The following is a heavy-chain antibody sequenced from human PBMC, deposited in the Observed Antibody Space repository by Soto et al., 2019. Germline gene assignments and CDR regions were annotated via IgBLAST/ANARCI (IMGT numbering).Heavy chain of an antibody. V-gene: IGHV4-30-2*01. CDR1: GGSISSGGYS. Sequence: QLQLQESGSGLVKPSQTLSLTCAVSGGSISSGGYSWSWIRQPPGKGLEWIGYIYHSGSTYYNPSLKSRVTMSVDRSKNQFSLKLSSVTAADTAVYYCAREITMVRGVFNWFDPWGQGTLVTVSS. D-gene: IGHD3-10*01. CDR3: AREITMVRGVFNWFDP. CDR2: IYHSGST. J-gene: IGHJ5*02.